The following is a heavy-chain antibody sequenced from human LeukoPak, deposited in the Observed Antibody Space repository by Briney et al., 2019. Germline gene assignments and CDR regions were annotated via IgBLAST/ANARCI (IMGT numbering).Heavy chain of an antibody. CDR1: GDSVSSNSAA. J-gene: IGHJ4*02. CDR3: ARSPQEAAEFDY. Sequence: SQTLSLTCAISGDSVSSNSAAWNWIRQSPSRGLEWMGRTYYRSKWYNDYAISVKSRITINPDTSKNQFSLQLNAVTPEDTAVYYCARSPQEAAEFDYWGQGTLVTVSS. D-gene: IGHD6-25*01. CDR2: TYYRSKWYN. V-gene: IGHV6-1*01.